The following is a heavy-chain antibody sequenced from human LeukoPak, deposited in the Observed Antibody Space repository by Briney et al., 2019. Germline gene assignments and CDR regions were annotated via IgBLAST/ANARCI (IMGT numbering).Heavy chain of an antibody. V-gene: IGHV4-34*01. CDR1: GGSFSGYY. CDR2: INHSGST. J-gene: IGHJ6*03. Sequence: SETLSLTCAVYGGSFSGYYWSWICQPPGKGLEWIGEINHSGSTNYNPSLKSRVTISVDTSKNQFSLKLSSVTAADTAVYYCARGRRLIVVGHYYYYMDVWGKGTTVTVSS. CDR3: ARGRRLIVVGHYYYYMDV. D-gene: IGHD3-22*01.